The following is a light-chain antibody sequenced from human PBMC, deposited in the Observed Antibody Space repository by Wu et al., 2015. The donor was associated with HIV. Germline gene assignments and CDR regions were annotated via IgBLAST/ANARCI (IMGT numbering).Light chain of an antibody. CDR2: DAS. Sequence: EIVLTQSPVTLSLSPGESATLSCRASQSVDTYLAWYQLRPGQAPRLLIYDASRRATGIPARFSGRGSGTDFTLTISSLEPEDFAIYYCQQRENWPITFGQRTRLEIK. V-gene: IGKV3-11*01. CDR3: QQRENWPIT. CDR1: QSVDTY. J-gene: IGKJ5*01.